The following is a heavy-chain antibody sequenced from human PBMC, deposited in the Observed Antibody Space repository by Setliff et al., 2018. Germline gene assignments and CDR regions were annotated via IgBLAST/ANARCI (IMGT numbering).Heavy chain of an antibody. V-gene: IGHV3-43*01. Sequence: LRLSCAASGFTFADYTMHWVRQAPGKGLEWVSLITWDGGSTFYADSVKGRFTISRDNRKNSLYLQMNSLTSEDTALYFCTKDGGRLRFVSHLDFWGQGTPVTVSS. CDR1: GFTFADYT. J-gene: IGHJ4*02. CDR3: TKDGGRLRFVSHLDF. CDR2: ITWDGGST. D-gene: IGHD3-3*01.